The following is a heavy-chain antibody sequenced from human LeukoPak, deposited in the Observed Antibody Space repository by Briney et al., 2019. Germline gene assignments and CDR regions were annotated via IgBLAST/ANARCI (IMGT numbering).Heavy chain of an antibody. CDR1: GFTFSSYG. J-gene: IGHJ4*02. V-gene: IGHV3-33*01. D-gene: IGHD6-13*01. CDR2: IWYDGSSK. CDR3: ARDPPTRQYTNSFSLDY. Sequence: GRSLRLSCAASGFTFSSYGMHWVRQAPGKGLQWVAVIWYDGSSKYYADSVKGRFTISRDNSKNTLYLQTNSLRADDTAVYYCARDPPTRQYTNSFSLDYWGQGTLVTVSS.